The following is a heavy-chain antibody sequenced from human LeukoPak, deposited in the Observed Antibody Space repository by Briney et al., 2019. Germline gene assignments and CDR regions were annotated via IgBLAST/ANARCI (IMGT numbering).Heavy chain of an antibody. Sequence: SQTLSLTCAVYGGSFRGYYWSCIRQPPGKGLEWIGEINHSGSTNYNPPLTSRVTISVDTSKNKFSLKLSSVTAADTAVYYCPSGGHRRNSFDGWGQGTLVTVSS. D-gene: IGHD3-16*02. CDR3: PSGGHRRNSFDG. V-gene: IGHV4-34*01. CDR2: INHSGST. J-gene: IGHJ5*02. CDR1: GGSFRGYY.